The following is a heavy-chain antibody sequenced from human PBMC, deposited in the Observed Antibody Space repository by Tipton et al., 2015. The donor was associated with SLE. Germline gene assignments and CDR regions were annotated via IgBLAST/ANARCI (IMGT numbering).Heavy chain of an antibody. Sequence: LRLSCTVSGGSISSYHWSWIRQPPGKGLEWIGYIYYSGRTSNNPSLNSRVTTSADTSKNQLSLKLTSVTAADTAVYYCAGGELRYGDYDFYYWGQGSLVTVSS. D-gene: IGHD4-17*01. CDR3: AGGELRYGDYDFYY. CDR2: IYYSGRT. J-gene: IGHJ4*02. V-gene: IGHV4-59*01. CDR1: GGSISSYH.